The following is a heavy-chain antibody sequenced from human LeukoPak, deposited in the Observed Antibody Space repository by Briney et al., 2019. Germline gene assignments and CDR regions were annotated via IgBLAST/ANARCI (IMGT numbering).Heavy chain of an antibody. V-gene: IGHV4-59*01. Sequence: PSETLSLTCTVSGDPISDYYWSWIRQPPGKGLEWIGYIYYSGSTNHIPSLKSRVTISVDTSKNQFSLKLSSVTAADTAVYYCARVLARGMAVAGDAFDIWGQGTMVTVSS. D-gene: IGHD6-19*01. J-gene: IGHJ3*02. CDR1: GDPISDYY. CDR2: IYYSGST. CDR3: ARVLARGMAVAGDAFDI.